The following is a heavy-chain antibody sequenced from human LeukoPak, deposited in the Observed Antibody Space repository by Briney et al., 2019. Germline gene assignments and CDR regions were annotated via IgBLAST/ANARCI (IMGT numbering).Heavy chain of an antibody. D-gene: IGHD3-22*01. CDR1: GFTFSSYA. Sequence: PGRSLRLSCAASGFTFSSYAMHWVRQASGKGLEWVAAIWHDGSNKYYAASAKGRFTVSRDNSKNTLYLQINSLRAEDTAVYYCAKGFAYYYDSSGYQIDYWGQGTLVTVSS. V-gene: IGHV3-33*06. CDR3: AKGFAYYYDSSGYQIDY. J-gene: IGHJ4*02. CDR2: IWHDGSNK.